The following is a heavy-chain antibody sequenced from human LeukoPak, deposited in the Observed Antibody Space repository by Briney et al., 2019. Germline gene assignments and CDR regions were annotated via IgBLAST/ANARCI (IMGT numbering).Heavy chain of an antibody. CDR3: AKDGYSYGTTDY. Sequence: SGGSLRLSCAASGSTFSSYAMSWVRQAPGRGLEWASTISGSGGSTYYADSVKGRFTISRDNSKNTLYLQMNSLRAEDTAVYYCAKDGYSYGTTDYWGQGTLVTVSS. V-gene: IGHV3-23*01. CDR1: GSTFSSYA. CDR2: ISGSGGST. J-gene: IGHJ4*02. D-gene: IGHD5-18*01.